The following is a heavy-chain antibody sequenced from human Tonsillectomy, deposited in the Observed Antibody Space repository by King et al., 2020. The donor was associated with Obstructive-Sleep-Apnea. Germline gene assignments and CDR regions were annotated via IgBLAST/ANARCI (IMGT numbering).Heavy chain of an antibody. Sequence: VQLVESGGGLVQPGRSLRLSCAASGFTFDDYAMHWVRQAPGKGLEWVSGISWNSYSIDYADAVKGRFTISRDNAKNSLYLQMNRLRAEDTASYYCARDNPGLDVWGQGTTVTVSS. CDR1: GFTFDDYA. J-gene: IGHJ6*02. CDR2: ISWNSYSI. CDR3: ARDNPGLDV. V-gene: IGHV3-9*01.